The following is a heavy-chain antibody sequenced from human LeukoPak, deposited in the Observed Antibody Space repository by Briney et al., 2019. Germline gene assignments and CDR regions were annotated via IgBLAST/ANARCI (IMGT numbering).Heavy chain of an antibody. CDR2: INSSGGST. CDR3: ARGGLGYSYGHQRRRFDY. D-gene: IGHD5-18*01. CDR1: GYTFTSYY. V-gene: IGHV1-46*03. Sequence: ASVKVSCKASGYTFTSYYMHWVRQAPGQGLEWMGIINSSGGSTSYAQKFQGRVTMTRDTSTSTVYMELSSLRSEDTAVYYCARGGLGYSYGHQRRRFDYWGQGTLVTVSS. J-gene: IGHJ4*02.